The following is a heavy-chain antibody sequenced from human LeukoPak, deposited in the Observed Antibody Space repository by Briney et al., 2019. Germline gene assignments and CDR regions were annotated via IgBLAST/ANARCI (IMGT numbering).Heavy chain of an antibody. J-gene: IGHJ4*02. CDR2: INHSGST. CDR1: XGSXXGYY. CDR3: XXXXXXDY. V-gene: IGHV4-34*03. Sequence: VXXGSXXGYYWSWIRQPPGKGLEWIGEINHSGSTNYNPSLKSRVTISVDTSKNQFSLKLSSVNAADTAVYYCXXXXXXDYWGQGTLVTVSS.